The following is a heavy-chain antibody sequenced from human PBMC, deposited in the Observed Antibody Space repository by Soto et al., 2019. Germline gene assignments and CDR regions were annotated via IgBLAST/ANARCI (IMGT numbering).Heavy chain of an antibody. CDR2: MYYPEST. CDR3: ARRGPDYGNHVSVFDR. J-gene: IGHJ4*02. Sequence: SETLSLTCTVSGGSISRSSYFWGWIRQPPGKGLEWIGTMYYPESTYYNPSLKSRVTISVDMSKNQFSLKLSSVTAADTAVYYCARRGPDYGNHVSVFDRWGRGTLVTVSS. CDR1: GGSISRSSYF. V-gene: IGHV4-39*01. D-gene: IGHD4-17*01.